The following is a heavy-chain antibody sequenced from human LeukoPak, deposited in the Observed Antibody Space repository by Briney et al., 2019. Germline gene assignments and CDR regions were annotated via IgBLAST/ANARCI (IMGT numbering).Heavy chain of an antibody. D-gene: IGHD3-22*01. CDR3: ARGGHGYYYDSSGYYYFDY. Sequence: SETLSLTCSVSGDSITSTSYYWGWIRQPPEKGLEWIGSIYHSGSTYYNPSLKSRVTISVDTSKNQFSLKLSSVTAADTAVYYCARGGHGYYYDSSGYYYFDYWGQGTLVTVSS. J-gene: IGHJ4*02. V-gene: IGHV4-39*07. CDR1: GDSITSTSYY. CDR2: IYHSGST.